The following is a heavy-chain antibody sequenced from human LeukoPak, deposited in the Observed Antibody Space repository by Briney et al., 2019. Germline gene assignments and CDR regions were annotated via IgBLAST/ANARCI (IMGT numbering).Heavy chain of an antibody. CDR1: GFTFRSYG. V-gene: IGHV3-30*18. D-gene: IGHD6-6*01. CDR2: ISYDGSNK. J-gene: IGHJ4*02. Sequence: GGSLRLSCAASGFTFRSYGMHWVRRAPGKGLEWVAVISYDGSNKNYADSVKGRFTISRDNSKNTLYLQMNSLRAEDTAVYYCAKDETEQLAIDYWGQGTLVTVSS. CDR3: AKDETEQLAIDY.